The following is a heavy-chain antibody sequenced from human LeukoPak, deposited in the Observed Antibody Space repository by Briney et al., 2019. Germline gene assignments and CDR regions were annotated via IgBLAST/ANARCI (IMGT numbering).Heavy chain of an antibody. Sequence: SETLSLTCTVSGGSISSYYWSWIRQPAGKGLEWIGRIDTSGNTNYKPSLKSRVTMSVDTSKNQFSLKLSSVTAADTAVYYCARDLRYDSSGWAFDYWGQGTLVTVSS. CDR3: ARDLRYDSSGWAFDY. D-gene: IGHD3-22*01. CDR2: IDTSGNT. J-gene: IGHJ4*02. V-gene: IGHV4-4*07. CDR1: GGSISSYY.